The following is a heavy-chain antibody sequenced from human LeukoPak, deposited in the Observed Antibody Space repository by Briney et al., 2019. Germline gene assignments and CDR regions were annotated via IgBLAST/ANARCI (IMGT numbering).Heavy chain of an antibody. CDR1: GFTFSNYA. D-gene: IGHD1-26*01. Sequence: PGGSLRLSCAASGFTFSNYAMTWVRQAPGKGLQWVSAVNDNGGRAYYADSVKGRFTISRDNSKNTLFLQMNSLRAEDTAMYYCAKEFESREWGQGTQGTVSS. J-gene: IGHJ4*02. CDR3: AKEFESRE. CDR2: VNDNGGRA. V-gene: IGHV3-23*01.